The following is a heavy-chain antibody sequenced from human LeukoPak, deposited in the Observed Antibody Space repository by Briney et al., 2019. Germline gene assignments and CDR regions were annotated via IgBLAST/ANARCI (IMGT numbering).Heavy chain of an antibody. CDR1: GFTVSSNY. V-gene: IGHV3-53*01. CDR2: IYSGGST. CDR3: ARDKSSPHAFDI. Sequence: GGSLRLSCAASGFTVSSNYMSWVRQAPGKGLEWVSIIYSGGSTYYADSVKGRFTISRDNSKNTLYLQMNSLRAEGTAVYYCARDKSSPHAFDIWGQGTMVTVSS. J-gene: IGHJ3*02.